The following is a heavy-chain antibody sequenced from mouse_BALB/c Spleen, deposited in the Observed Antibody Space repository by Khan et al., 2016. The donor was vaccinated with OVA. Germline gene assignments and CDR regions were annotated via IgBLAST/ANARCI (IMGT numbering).Heavy chain of an antibody. V-gene: IGHV2-6-4*01. CDR3: ARAYYRYDGYYAMDY. CDR1: GFSLSRYN. Sequence: QVQLQQSGPGLVAPSQSLSSTCTVSGFSLSRYNIHWVRQPPGKGLEWLGVIWGGGGTDYNSTLKSRLSISKDNSKSQVFLKMNSLQTDDTAMYYGARAYYRYDGYYAMDYWGQGTSVTVSS. CDR2: IWGGGGT. D-gene: IGHD2-14*01. J-gene: IGHJ4*01.